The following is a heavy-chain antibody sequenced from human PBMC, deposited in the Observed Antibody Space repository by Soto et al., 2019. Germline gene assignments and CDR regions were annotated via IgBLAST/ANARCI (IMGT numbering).Heavy chain of an antibody. CDR3: AVSTHYYYYYGMDV. CDR2: INIEGSST. V-gene: IGHV3-74*01. J-gene: IGHJ6*02. Sequence: EVQLVESGGGLVQPGGSLRLSCAASGFTFNPYWMHWVRQAPGKGLVWVSRINIEGSSTSSADSVKGRFTISRDNAKNTLHLQMNRLRAEDTAVYYCAVSTHYYYYYGMDVWGQGTTVTVSS. CDR1: GFTFNPYW.